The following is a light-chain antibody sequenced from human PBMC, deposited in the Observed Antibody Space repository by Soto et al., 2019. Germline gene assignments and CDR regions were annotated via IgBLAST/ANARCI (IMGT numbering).Light chain of an antibody. Sequence: DIVMTQSPDSLAVSLGERATINCKSSQSVLSSSNNKNYLAWYQQKPGQPPKLLIYWASIRESGVPDRFSGSGSGTDFTLTISSLQAQDAAVYYCHQYYNYPPWTVGQGTKV. CDR1: QSVLSSSNNKNY. CDR2: WAS. J-gene: IGKJ1*01. CDR3: HQYYNYPPWT. V-gene: IGKV4-1*01.